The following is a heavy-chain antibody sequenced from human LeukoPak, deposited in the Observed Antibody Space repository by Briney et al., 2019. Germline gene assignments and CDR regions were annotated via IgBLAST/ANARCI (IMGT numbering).Heavy chain of an antibody. D-gene: IGHD3-10*01. V-gene: IGHV4-59*01. CDR1: GGSISSYY. CDR3: ARESMVRGVISYYYYYGMDV. CDR2: IYYSGST. Sequence: SETLSLTCTVSGGSISSYYWSWIRQPPGKGLEWIGYIYYSGSTNYNPSLKSRVTMSVDTSKNQFSLKLSSVTAADTAVYYCARESMVRGVISYYYYYGMDVWGQRTTVTVSS. J-gene: IGHJ6*02.